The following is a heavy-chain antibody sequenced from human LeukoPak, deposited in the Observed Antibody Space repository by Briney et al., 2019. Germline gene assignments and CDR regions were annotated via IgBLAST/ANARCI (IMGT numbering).Heavy chain of an antibody. D-gene: IGHD4-17*01. CDR2: ISSSGSTI. J-gene: IGHJ4*02. V-gene: IGHV3-48*03. CDR3: ARLSTVTTFDY. Sequence: GGSLRLSCAASGFTFSSYEMNWVRQAPGKGLEWVSYISSSGSTIYYADSVKGRFTISRDNAKNSLYLQMNSLRAEDTAVYYRARLSTVTTFDYWGQGTLATVSS. CDR1: GFTFSSYE.